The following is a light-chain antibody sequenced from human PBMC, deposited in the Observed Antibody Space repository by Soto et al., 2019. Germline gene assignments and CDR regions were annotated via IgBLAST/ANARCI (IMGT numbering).Light chain of an antibody. CDR1: QSVTNSY. J-gene: IGKJ5*01. Sequence: EIVLTQSPDTLSLSPGEGATLSCRASQSVTNSYLAWYQQKPGQAPRLLSYGASSRATGIPDRFSGSGSETDFTLTISRLEPEDFAVYYCQQYSSSPPITFGQGTRLEIK. CDR3: QQYSSSPPIT. V-gene: IGKV3-20*01. CDR2: GAS.